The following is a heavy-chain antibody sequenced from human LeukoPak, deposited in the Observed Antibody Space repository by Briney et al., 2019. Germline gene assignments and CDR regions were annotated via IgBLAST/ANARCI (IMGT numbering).Heavy chain of an antibody. CDR2: ISSSGSTI. Sequence: GGPLRLSCAASGFTFSSYEMNWVRQATGKGLEWVSYISSSGSTIYYADSVKGRFTISRDNAKNSLYLQMNNLRAEDTAVYYCARDRGYYDSSSHDYWGQGTLVTVSS. CDR1: GFTFSSYE. CDR3: ARDRGYYDSSSHDY. J-gene: IGHJ4*02. V-gene: IGHV3-48*03. D-gene: IGHD3-22*01.